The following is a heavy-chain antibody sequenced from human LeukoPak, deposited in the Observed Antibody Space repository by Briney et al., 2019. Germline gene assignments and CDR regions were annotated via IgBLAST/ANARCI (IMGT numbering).Heavy chain of an antibody. D-gene: IGHD3-10*01. CDR3: AREVPGYYGSGTYHIVGTYFDS. V-gene: IGHV4-59*02. CDR1: GGSVSHYY. CDR2: IYYSGIT. J-gene: IGHJ4*02. Sequence: SETLSLTCTVSGGSVSHYYWSWIRQPPDKGLEWIGYIYYSGITNDNPSLKSRVTISVDTSKNEFSLKLSSVTAADTAVYSCAREVPGYYGSGTYHIVGTYFDSWGQGTLVTVSS.